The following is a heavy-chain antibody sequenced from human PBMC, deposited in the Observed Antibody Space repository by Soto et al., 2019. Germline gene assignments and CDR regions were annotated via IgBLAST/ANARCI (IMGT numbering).Heavy chain of an antibody. D-gene: IGHD5-18*01. CDR1: GYTFTGYY. V-gene: IGHV1-2*04. J-gene: IGHJ6*02. CDR2: INPNSGGT. CDR3: GRFKACGYSYGPCYYYYGMDV. Sequence: ASVKVSCKASGYTFTGYYMHWVRQAPGQGLEWMGWINPNSGGTNYAQKFQGWVTMTRDTSISTAYMELSRLRSDDTAVYYCGRFKACGYSYGPCYYYYGMDVWGQGTTVTVSS.